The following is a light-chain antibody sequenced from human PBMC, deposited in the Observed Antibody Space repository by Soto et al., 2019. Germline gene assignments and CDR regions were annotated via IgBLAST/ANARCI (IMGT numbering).Light chain of an antibody. V-gene: IGKV1-5*01. J-gene: IGKJ5*01. CDR1: QSISSW. CDR3: QQYNSYSIT. CDR2: DAS. Sequence: EIQMTQSPSTLSASLGDRVTITCRASQSISSWLAWYQQKPGKAPKLMIYDASSLESGVPSRFSGSGSGTECTLTISSLQPDDVATYYCQQYNSYSITLGQGTRLEI.